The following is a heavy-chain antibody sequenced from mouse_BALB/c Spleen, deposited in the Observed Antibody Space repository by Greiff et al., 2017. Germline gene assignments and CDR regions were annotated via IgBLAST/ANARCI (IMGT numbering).Heavy chain of an antibody. V-gene: IGHV3-8*02. CDR3: ARLERWGFCDY. CDR1: GDSITSGS. D-gene: IGHD2-3*01. J-gene: IGHJ2*01. Sequence: EVLLVESGPSLAKPSQTLSLTCSASGDSITSGSWNWIRQFPGNKLEYMGYISYSGSTYYNPPLKSRISITRDTSKNQYYLQLNSVTTEDTATCYCARLERWGFCDYGGQGTTLTVSS. CDR2: ISYSGST.